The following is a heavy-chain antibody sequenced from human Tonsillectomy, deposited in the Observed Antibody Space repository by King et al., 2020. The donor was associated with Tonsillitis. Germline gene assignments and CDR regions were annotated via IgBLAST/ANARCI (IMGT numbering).Heavy chain of an antibody. Sequence: VQLVESGGGVVQPGRSLRLSCAASGFTFSDYGMHWVRQTPGKGLEWVAVISYDGNNEYYADSVWGRFTISRDNSKNTLFLRINSLRSEDTGVYYCAKNGETPRYW. D-gene: IGHD2-8*01. V-gene: IGHV3-30*18. J-gene: IGHJ2*01. CDR2: ISYDGNNE. CDR1: GFTFSDYG. CDR3: AKNGETPRYW.